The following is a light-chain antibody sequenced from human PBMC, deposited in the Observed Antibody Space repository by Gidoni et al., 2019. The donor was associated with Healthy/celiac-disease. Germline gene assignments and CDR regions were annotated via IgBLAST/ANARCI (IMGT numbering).Light chain of an antibody. V-gene: IGLV3-19*01. CDR2: GKN. CDR3: NSRDSSGNPLRV. CDR1: SLRSYY. J-gene: IGLJ1*01. Sequence: SSELTQDPAVSVALGQTVRITCQGDSLRSYYASWYQQKPGQAPVLVIYGKNNRPSGIPDRFSGSSSGNTASLTITGAQAEDEADYYCNSRDSSGNPLRVFGTVTKVTVL.